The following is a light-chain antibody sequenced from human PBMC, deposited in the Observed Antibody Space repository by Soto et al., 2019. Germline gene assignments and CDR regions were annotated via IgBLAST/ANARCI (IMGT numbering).Light chain of an antibody. CDR1: QGVSTF. V-gene: IGKV3-15*01. CDR3: QQYNNWPYT. CDR2: GAS. Sequence: DIEMMQSPATLSVSAGERATLSCRASQGVSTFLAWYQQKSGQAPRLLIYGASTRATDIPARFSGSGSGTDFTLTISSLQSEDFAVYYCQQYNNWPYTFGQGTKLEIK. J-gene: IGKJ2*01.